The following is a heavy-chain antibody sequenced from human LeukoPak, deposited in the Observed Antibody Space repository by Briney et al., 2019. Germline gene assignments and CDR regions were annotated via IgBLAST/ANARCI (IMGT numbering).Heavy chain of an antibody. CDR3: ASSPPGAY. CDR2: ISGGGGST. Sequence: GGSLRPSCAASGFTFSSYAMNWVRQAPGKGLEWVSTISGGGGSTYYADSVKGRFTISRDNSKNTLYLQMNSLRAEDTAVYYCASSPPGAYWGQGTLVTVSS. D-gene: IGHD1-26*01. CDR1: GFTFSSYA. J-gene: IGHJ4*02. V-gene: IGHV3-23*01.